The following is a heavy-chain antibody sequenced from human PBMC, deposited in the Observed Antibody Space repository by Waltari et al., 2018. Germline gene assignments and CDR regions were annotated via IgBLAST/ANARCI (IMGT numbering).Heavy chain of an antibody. Sequence: QVQLQESGPGLVKPSETLSLTCTVSGGSISSYYWSWIRQSPGKGLEWIGYIYYSGSTNYNPSLKSRVTISVDTSKNQFSLKLSSVTAADTAVYYCARVGSDFWSGYIAYWGQGTLVTVSS. CDR2: IYYSGST. CDR1: GGSISSYY. J-gene: IGHJ4*02. D-gene: IGHD3-3*01. CDR3: ARVGSDFWSGYIAY. V-gene: IGHV4-59*01.